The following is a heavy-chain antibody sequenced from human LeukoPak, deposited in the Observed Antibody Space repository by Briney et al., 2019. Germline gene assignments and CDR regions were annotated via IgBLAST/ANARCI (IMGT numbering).Heavy chain of an antibody. Sequence: SETLSLTCTVSGGSISSSSYYWGWIRQPPGKGLEWIGSIYYSGSTYYNPSLKSRVTISVDTSKNQFSLKLSSVTAADTAVYYCARPIPTPNSSREDYYMDVWGKGTTVTVSS. CDR2: IYYSGST. CDR1: GGSISSSSYY. D-gene: IGHD2-21*01. CDR3: ARPIPTPNSSREDYYMDV. J-gene: IGHJ6*03. V-gene: IGHV4-39*01.